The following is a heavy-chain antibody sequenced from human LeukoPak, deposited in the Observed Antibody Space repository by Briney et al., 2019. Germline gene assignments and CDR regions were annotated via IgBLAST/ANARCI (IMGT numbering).Heavy chain of an antibody. J-gene: IGHJ6*03. CDR1: GITLSNYD. CDR3: AKRGNPTVGHHYLDV. CDR2: IRHSDSNT. V-gene: IGHV3-23*05. Sequence: GGSLRLSCAVSGITLSNYDMSWVRQAPGSGLEWVSSIRHSDSNTYYADSVMGRFTISRDNSKNTLYLQMNSLSAEDTAVYYCAKRGNPTVGHHYLDVWGKGTTVSVSS. D-gene: IGHD1-1*01.